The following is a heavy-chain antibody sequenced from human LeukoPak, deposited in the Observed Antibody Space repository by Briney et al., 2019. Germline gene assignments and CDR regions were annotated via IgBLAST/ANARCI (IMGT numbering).Heavy chain of an antibody. V-gene: IGHV2-70*04. J-gene: IGHJ3*02. D-gene: IGHD2-15*01. CDR3: ARSLLGYCSGGSCSEGVDAFDI. CDR1: GFSLSTSGVR. CDR2: SVGSDDK. Sequence: SGPARVKPTQTLTLTCTFSGFSLSTSGVRVSWPPHPPGKALECLARSVGSDDKFYSTSLKTRLTISKDTSKNQVVLTMTNMDPVDTATYYCARSLLGYCSGGSCSEGVDAFDIWGQGTMVTVSS.